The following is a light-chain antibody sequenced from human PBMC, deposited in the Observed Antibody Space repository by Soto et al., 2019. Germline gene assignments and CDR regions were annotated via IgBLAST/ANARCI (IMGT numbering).Light chain of an antibody. Sequence: EIVMTQSPATLSVSPGERATLSCRAGQSLNYNLAWYQQKPGQAPRLLIYGASARATGVPARFSGSGSETEFTLTISSVQSEDCAVYYCQQYSQWPPYTFGQGTKLEIK. V-gene: IGKV3-15*01. CDR2: GAS. CDR1: QSLNYN. CDR3: QQYSQWPPYT. J-gene: IGKJ2*01.